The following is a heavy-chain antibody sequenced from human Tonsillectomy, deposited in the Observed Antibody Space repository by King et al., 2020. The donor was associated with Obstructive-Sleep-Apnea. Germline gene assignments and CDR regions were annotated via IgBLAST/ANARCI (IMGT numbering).Heavy chain of an antibody. CDR2: IYYSGST. Sequence: QLQESGPGLVKPSETLSLTCTVSGGSISSYYWSWIRQPPGKGLEWIGYIYYSGSTNYNPSPKSRVTISVDTSKNQFSLKLSSVTAADTAVYYCARGGSLLAVTTPDWYFDLWGRGTLVTVSS. J-gene: IGHJ2*01. CDR3: ARGGSLLAVTTPDWYFDL. V-gene: IGHV4-59*01. CDR1: GGSISSYY. D-gene: IGHD4-17*01.